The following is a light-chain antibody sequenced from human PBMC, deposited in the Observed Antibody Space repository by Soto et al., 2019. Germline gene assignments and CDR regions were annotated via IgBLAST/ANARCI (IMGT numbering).Light chain of an antibody. Sequence: QSALTQPASVSGSPGQSITISCTGTSSDVGGYDYVSWYQQYPGKGPKLIIYEVNNRPLGVSYRFSGSKSGNTASLTISGLQAEDEADYYCGSYTTPQSRVFGGGTKLTVL. J-gene: IGLJ3*02. V-gene: IGLV2-14*01. CDR3: GSYTTPQSRV. CDR1: SSDVGGYDY. CDR2: EVN.